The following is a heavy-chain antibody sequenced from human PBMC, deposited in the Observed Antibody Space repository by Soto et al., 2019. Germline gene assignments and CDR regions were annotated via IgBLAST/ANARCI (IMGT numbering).Heavy chain of an antibody. D-gene: IGHD5-12*01. CDR3: GRESGGATANLDYYYFYMDV. Sequence: QVQLVQSGAEVKKPGASVTVSCRSSGDTFNDYYIHWVRQAPGQGLEWMGWINPNGGVTKYAQKVQGWGSTTKDNSNRTGYMEVSRLRSADTAVYYCGRESGGATANLDYYYFYMDVWGTGTTVTVSS. V-gene: IGHV1-2*04. J-gene: IGHJ6*03. CDR2: INPNGGVT. CDR1: GDTFNDYY.